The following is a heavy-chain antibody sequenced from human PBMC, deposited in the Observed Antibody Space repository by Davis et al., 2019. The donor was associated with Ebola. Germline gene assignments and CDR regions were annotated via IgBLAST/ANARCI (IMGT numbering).Heavy chain of an antibody. J-gene: IGHJ3*02. V-gene: IGHV4-59*08. D-gene: IGHD5-18*01. CDR3: ARHVDTTLADAFDI. Sequence: SETLSLTCTVSGGSISSHYWSWIRQPPGKGLEWIGEIYYSGSTSYNPSLKSRVTISLDTSKNQFSLKVSSVTAADTAVYFCARHVDTTLADAFDIWGQGTKVTVSS. CDR1: GGSISSHY. CDR2: IYYSGST.